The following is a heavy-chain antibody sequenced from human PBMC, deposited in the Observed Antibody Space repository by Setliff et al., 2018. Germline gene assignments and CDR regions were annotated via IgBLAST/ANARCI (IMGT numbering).Heavy chain of an antibody. CDR3: ARAHPSRMIVVVRAYYYFDY. Sequence: SETLSLTCIVSGGSINSYYWNWIRQPPGKGLEWIGYIYHSGSTYYNPSLKSRVTISVDTSKNQFSLKLSSVTAADTAVYYCARAHPSRMIVVVRAYYYFDYWGQGTLVTVSS. D-gene: IGHD3-22*01. J-gene: IGHJ4*02. CDR1: GGSINSYY. CDR2: IYHSGST. V-gene: IGHV4-4*09.